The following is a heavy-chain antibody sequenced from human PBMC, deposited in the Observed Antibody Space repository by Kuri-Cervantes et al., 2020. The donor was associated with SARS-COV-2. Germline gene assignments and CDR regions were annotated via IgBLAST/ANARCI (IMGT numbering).Heavy chain of an antibody. CDR2: ISYDGSNK. CDR1: GFTFSSYW. D-gene: IGHD7-27*01. J-gene: IGHJ3*02. Sequence: GESLKISCAASGFTFSSYWMSWARQAPGKGLEWVAVISYDGSNKYYADSVKGRFTISRDNSKNTLYLQMNSLRAEDTAVYYCAREKLGSDAFDIWGQGTMVTVSS. V-gene: IGHV3-30-3*01. CDR3: AREKLGSDAFDI.